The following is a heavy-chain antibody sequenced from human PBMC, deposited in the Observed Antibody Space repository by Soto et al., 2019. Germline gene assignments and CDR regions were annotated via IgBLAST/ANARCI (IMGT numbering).Heavy chain of an antibody. J-gene: IGHJ4*02. D-gene: IGHD4-17*01. V-gene: IGHV3-73*01. Sequence: GGSLRLSCAASGFTFSGSAMHWVRQASGKGLEWVGRIRSKANSYATAYAASVKGRFTISRDDSKNTAYLQMNSLKTEDTAVYYCTRPGLYGDYYFDYWGQGTLVTVSS. CDR1: GFTFSGSA. CDR3: TRPGLYGDYYFDY. CDR2: IRSKANSYAT.